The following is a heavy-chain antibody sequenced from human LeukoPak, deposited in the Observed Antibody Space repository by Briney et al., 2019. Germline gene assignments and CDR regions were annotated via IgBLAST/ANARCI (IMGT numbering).Heavy chain of an antibody. J-gene: IGHJ5*02. CDR2: INHSGIT. D-gene: IGHD2-15*01. CDR3: ARAVIVVAAATQRNWFDP. Sequence: PSETLSLTCAVYGRSFSGYYWTWIRQTPGKGLEWIGEINHSGITDYNPSLRSRVTISVDTSKNQFSLKLSSVTAADTAIYYCARAVIVVAAATQRNWFDPWGQGTLATVSS. CDR1: GRSFSGYY. V-gene: IGHV4-34*01.